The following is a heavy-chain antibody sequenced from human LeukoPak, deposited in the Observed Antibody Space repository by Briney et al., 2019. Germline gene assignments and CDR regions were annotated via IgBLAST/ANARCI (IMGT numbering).Heavy chain of an antibody. CDR1: GSTLTGYY. Sequence: ASLKVSCKTFGSTLTGYYMHGVRQTPGQRLWWMGWINPNIGGTNYAQKFQGRVTMTRDTSISTAYMELSRLRSDDTAVYYCARVRDWAYFDYWGQGTLVTVSS. CDR2: INPNIGGT. D-gene: IGHD2-21*02. CDR3: ARVRDWAYFDY. J-gene: IGHJ4*02. V-gene: IGHV1-2*02.